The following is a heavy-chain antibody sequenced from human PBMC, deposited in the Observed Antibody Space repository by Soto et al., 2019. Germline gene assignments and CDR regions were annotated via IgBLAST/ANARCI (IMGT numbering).Heavy chain of an antibody. D-gene: IGHD2-2*01. J-gene: IGHJ6*02. Sequence: ASVTVSSNASGGKFSSYAIRRGGQAPEQGREWLGGIIPIFGTATYAQKFQRRVTITADESTSTGYMALSRGRWEGTAVYYSARVPNADGKSPNGCYGMDVWGQGGRVTVS. CDR2: IIPIFGTA. CDR1: GGKFSSYA. CDR3: ARVPNADGKSPNGCYGMDV. V-gene: IGHV1-69*13.